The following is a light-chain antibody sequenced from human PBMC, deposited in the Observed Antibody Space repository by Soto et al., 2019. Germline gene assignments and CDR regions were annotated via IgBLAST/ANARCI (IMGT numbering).Light chain of an antibody. CDR1: QSVRSNY. CDR3: QQYGSSPPLYT. Sequence: EIVLTQSPGTLSFSPGERATLSCRSSQSVRSNYLAWYQQKPGQAPRLLIYGASSRATGIPERFSGSGSGTDFTLTISRLEPEDFAVYYCQQYGSSPPLYTFGQGTKLEIK. V-gene: IGKV3-20*01. J-gene: IGKJ2*01. CDR2: GAS.